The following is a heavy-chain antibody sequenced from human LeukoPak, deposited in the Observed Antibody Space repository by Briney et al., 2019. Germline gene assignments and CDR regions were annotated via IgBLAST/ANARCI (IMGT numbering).Heavy chain of an antibody. CDR1: GYTFTSYG. J-gene: IGHJ4*02. Sequence: EASVKVSCKASGYTFTSYGISWVRQAPGQGLEWMGWISAYNGNTNYAQKLQGRVTMTRNTSISTAYMELSSLRSEDTAVYYCARGRWYSGSSYGSDYWGQGTLVTVSS. CDR3: ARGRWYSGSSYGSDY. CDR2: ISAYNGNT. V-gene: IGHV1-18*01. D-gene: IGHD1-26*01.